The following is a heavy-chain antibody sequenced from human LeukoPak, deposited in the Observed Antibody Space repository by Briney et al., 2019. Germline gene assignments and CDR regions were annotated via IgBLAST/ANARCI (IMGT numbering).Heavy chain of an antibody. D-gene: IGHD2-15*01. Sequence: PGGSLRLSCAASGFAFSTNWMHWVRQAPGKGLVWVSHISTDARTITYADFVKGRFTISRDNAKNTLYLQMNSLRTEDTAMYYCAGGQGWHFDLWGRGTLITVSS. J-gene: IGHJ2*01. V-gene: IGHV3-74*01. CDR1: GFAFSTNW. CDR3: AGGQGWHFDL. CDR2: ISTDARTI.